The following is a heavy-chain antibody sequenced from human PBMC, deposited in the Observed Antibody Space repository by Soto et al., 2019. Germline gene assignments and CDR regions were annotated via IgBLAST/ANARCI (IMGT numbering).Heavy chain of an antibody. D-gene: IGHD6-19*01. V-gene: IGHV4-39*01. Sequence: QLQLQESGPGLVKPSETLSLTCTVSGGSISSSSYYWGWIRQPPGKGLEWIGSIYYSGSTYYNPSLKSRVTISVDTSKNSFPLKLSSVTAADTAVYSCARMYSSGWPIDYWGQGTLVTVSS. CDR1: GGSISSSSYY. CDR2: IYYSGST. J-gene: IGHJ4*02. CDR3: ARMYSSGWPIDY.